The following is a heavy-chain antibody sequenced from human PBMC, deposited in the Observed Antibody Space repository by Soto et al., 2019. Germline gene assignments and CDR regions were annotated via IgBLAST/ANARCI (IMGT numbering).Heavy chain of an antibody. J-gene: IGHJ6*02. CDR2: IDPSDSYT. D-gene: IGHD3-3*01. V-gene: IGHV5-10-1*01. Sequence: GEPLKISCKGSGYSFTSYWISWVRQMPGKGLEWMGRIDPSDSYTNYSPSFQGHVTISADKSISTAYLQWSSLKASDTAMYYCARQGYYDFWSGYPKYGMDVWGQGTTVTVSS. CDR1: GYSFTSYW. CDR3: ARQGYYDFWSGYPKYGMDV.